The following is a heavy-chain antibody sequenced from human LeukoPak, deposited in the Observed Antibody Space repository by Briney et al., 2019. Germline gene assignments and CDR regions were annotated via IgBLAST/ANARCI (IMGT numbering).Heavy chain of an antibody. J-gene: IGHJ4*02. V-gene: IGHV4-34*01. CDR3: ARLRKTRNSSGWSPGGH. CDR2: INHSGST. CDR1: GGSFSGYY. Sequence: PSETLSLTCAVYGGSFSGYYWSWIRQPPGKGLEWIGEINHSGSTNYNPSLKSRVTISVDTSKNQFSLKLSSVTAADTAVYYCARLRKTRNSSGWSPGGHWGQGTPVTVSS. D-gene: IGHD6-19*01.